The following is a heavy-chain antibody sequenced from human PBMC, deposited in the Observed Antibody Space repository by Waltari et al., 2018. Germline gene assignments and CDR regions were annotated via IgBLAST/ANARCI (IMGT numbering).Heavy chain of an antibody. Sequence: EVQLLESGGGSVQPGGSLRLSCAASGFTFITYAMTWVRQAPGKGLEWVSLLYSDGTTYYADSVKGRFSVARDNSKNTLYLQMNSLRVEDTDIYYCANRGLDYGDQGKDYWGQGTLVTVSS. CDR1: GFTFITYA. CDR2: LLYSDGTT. V-gene: IGHV3-23*03. CDR3: ANRGLDYGDQGKDY. D-gene: IGHD4-17*01. J-gene: IGHJ4*02.